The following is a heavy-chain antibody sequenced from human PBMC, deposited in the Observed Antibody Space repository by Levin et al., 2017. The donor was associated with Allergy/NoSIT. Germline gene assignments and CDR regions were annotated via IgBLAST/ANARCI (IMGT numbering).Heavy chain of an antibody. D-gene: IGHD4-17*01. CDR1: GFTFSSYA. CDR3: AKDGTVTTDWYFDL. Sequence: GESLKISCAASGFTFSSYAMSWVRQAPGKGLEWVSAISGSGGSTYYADSVKGRFTISRDNSKNTLYLQMNSLRAEDTAVYYCAKDGTVTTDWYFDLWGRGTLVTVSS. J-gene: IGHJ2*01. CDR2: ISGSGGST. V-gene: IGHV3-23*01.